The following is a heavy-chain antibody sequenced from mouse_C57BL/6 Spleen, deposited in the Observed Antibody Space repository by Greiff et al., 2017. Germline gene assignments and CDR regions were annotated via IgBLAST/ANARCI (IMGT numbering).Heavy chain of an antibody. CDR3: ARQSSEDSCAMEY. D-gene: IGHD3-2*02. Sequence: QVQLQQSGAELVRPGSSVKLSCKDSYFAFMASAMHWVKQRPGHGLEWIGSFTLYSDATDYNEKFTGKATLTADTSSSTAYMELSSLTSEDSAVYYCARQSSEDSCAMEYWGQGTLVTVS. V-gene: IGHV1-49*01. CDR2: FTLYSDAT. J-gene: IGHJ4*01. CDR1: YFAFMASA.